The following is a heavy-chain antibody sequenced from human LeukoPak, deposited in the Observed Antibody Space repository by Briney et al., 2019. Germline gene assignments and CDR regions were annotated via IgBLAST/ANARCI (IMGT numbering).Heavy chain of an antibody. V-gene: IGHV3-74*01. J-gene: IGHJ4*02. D-gene: IGHD3-3*01. Sequence: GGSLRLSCAVSGFTFRNYWMYWVRQAPGEALVWVSRISGDGSTTTYADTVKGRFTISRDSAKNTLYLQMNSLRADDTAVYYCASSLLGVSPWGQGTLVTVSS. CDR2: ISGDGSTT. CDR1: GFTFRNYW. CDR3: ASSLLGVSP.